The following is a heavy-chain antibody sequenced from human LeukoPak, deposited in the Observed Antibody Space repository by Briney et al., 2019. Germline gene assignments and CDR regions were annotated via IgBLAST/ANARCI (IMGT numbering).Heavy chain of an antibody. CDR3: AKVYAGYRTAFDI. CDR1: GFTFSSYD. V-gene: IGHV3-30*18. CDR2: ISHDGSNK. D-gene: IGHD5-24*01. Sequence: PGGTLRLSCAASGFTFSSYDMHWVRQAPDKGLEWVAVISHDGSNKYYGDSVKGRFTVSRDNSKNTLYLQMNTLRVEDTAVYSCAKVYAGYRTAFDIWGQGTMVIVSS. J-gene: IGHJ3*02.